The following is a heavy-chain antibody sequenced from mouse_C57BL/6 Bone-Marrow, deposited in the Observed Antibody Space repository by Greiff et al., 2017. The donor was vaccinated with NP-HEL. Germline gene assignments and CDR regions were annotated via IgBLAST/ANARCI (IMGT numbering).Heavy chain of an antibody. D-gene: IGHD2-4*01. Sequence: VQLQESGAELARPGASVKLSCKASGYTFTSYGISWVKQRTGQGLEWIGEIYPRSGNTYYNEKFKGKATLTADKSSSTAYMELRSLTSEDSAVYFCARRGSTMITTPFAYWGQGTLVTVSA. V-gene: IGHV1-81*01. CDR3: ARRGSTMITTPFAY. CDR1: GYTFTSYG. CDR2: IYPRSGNT. J-gene: IGHJ3*01.